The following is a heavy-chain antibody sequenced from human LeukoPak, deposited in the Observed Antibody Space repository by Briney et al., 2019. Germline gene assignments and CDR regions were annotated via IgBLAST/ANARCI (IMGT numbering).Heavy chain of an antibody. J-gene: IGHJ4*02. Sequence: GGSLRLSCAASGFTFSSYWMSWVRQAPGKGLEWVANIKQDGSEKYYVDSVKGRFTISRDNAKNSLYLQMNSLRAEDTAVYYCARAKSDYYVSSGYSDYWGQGTLVTVSS. CDR2: IKQDGSEK. CDR3: ARAKSDYYVSSGYSDY. D-gene: IGHD3-22*01. CDR1: GFTFSSYW. V-gene: IGHV3-7*01.